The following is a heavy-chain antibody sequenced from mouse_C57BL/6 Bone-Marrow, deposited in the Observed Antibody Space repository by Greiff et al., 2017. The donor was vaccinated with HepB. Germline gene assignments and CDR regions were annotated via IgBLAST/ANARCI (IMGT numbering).Heavy chain of an antibody. CDR3: ARMNYYGGGWYFDV. CDR1: GYSFTDYN. J-gene: IGHJ1*03. CDR2: INPNYGTT. Sequence: VHVKQSGPELVKPGASVKISCKASGYSFTDYNMNWVKQSNGKSLEWIGVINPNYGTTSYNQKFKGKATLTVDQSSSTAYMQLNSLTSEDSAVYYCARMNYYGGGWYFDVWGTGTTVTVSS. D-gene: IGHD1-1*01. V-gene: IGHV1-39*01.